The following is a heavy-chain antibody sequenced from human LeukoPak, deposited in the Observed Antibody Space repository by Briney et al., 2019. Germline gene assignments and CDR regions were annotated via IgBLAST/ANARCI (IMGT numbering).Heavy chain of an antibody. CDR1: GGSVTSYY. Sequence: SETLSLTCTVSGGSVTSYYWTWIRQPPGKGLEWIGSMYYSANANYNPSLNSRVSMSVDPSKNQFSLRLSSVTAADTAIYYCARRRTPDYWFDPWGQGTLVTVSS. V-gene: IGHV4-59*08. D-gene: IGHD1-14*01. CDR3: ARRRTPDYWFDP. CDR2: MYYSANA. J-gene: IGHJ5*02.